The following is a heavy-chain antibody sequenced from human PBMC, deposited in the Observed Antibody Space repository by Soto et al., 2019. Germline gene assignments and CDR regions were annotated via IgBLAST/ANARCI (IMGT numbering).Heavy chain of an antibody. D-gene: IGHD3-3*01. V-gene: IGHV3-23*01. CDR2: ISGSGDNT. CDR1: GFTLSSSA. Sequence: GGSLRLSCAASGFTLSSSAMSWVRQAPGKGLEWVSAISGSGDNTYHADSVKGRFTISRDKSKNTLYLQMNSLRAEDTAVYYCAKRWGNRFLEPRDYFDYWGQGTLVTVSS. J-gene: IGHJ4*02. CDR3: AKRWGNRFLEPRDYFDY.